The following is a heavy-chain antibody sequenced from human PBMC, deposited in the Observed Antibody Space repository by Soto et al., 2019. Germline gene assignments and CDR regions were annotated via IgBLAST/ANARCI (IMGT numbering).Heavy chain of an antibody. CDR1: GGSFSCYY. CDR2: INHSGST. Sequence: SETLSLTCAVYGGSFSCYYWSWIRQPPGKGLEWIGEINHSGSTNYNPSLKSRVTISVDTSKNQFSLKLSSVTAADTAVYYCASSSSRSDWYFDLWGRGTLVTVSS. D-gene: IGHD6-6*01. CDR3: ASSSSRSDWYFDL. V-gene: IGHV4-34*01. J-gene: IGHJ2*01.